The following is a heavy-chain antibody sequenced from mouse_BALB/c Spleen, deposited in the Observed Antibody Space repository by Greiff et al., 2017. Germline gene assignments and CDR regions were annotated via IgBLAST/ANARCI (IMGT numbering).Heavy chain of an antibody. Sequence: QVTLKVSGPGILQPSQTLSLTCSFSGFSLSTSGMGVSWIRQPSGKGLEWLAHTYWDDDKRYNPFLKSRLTISKDTSRNQIFLKITSVDTADTATYYCARRARLLPYYFDYWGQGTTLTVSS. CDR1: GFSLSTSGMG. CDR2: TYWDDDK. J-gene: IGHJ2*01. D-gene: IGHD2-3*01. V-gene: IGHV8-12*01. CDR3: ARRARLLPYYFDY.